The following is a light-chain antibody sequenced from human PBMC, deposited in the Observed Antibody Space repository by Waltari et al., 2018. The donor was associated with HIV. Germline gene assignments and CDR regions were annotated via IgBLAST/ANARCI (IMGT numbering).Light chain of an antibody. Sequence: SFALTQPPSESVAPGQTAKITCGAYNIGSKSVHWYQHIQGQAPVLVVYDDSARPSRLPERFSGSNAGNTATLTISEVEAGDEADYFCQLWDTYREVWVFGGGSTLTVL. CDR2: DDS. V-gene: IGLV3-21*02. CDR1: NIGSKS. J-gene: IGLJ3*02. CDR3: QLWDTYREVWV.